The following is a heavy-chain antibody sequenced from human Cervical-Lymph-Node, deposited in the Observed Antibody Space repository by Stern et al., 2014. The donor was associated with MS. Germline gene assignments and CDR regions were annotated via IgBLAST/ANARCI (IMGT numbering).Heavy chain of an antibody. CDR2: MWYDGTKK. CDR1: GFTLSDYG. D-gene: IGHD2-15*01. Sequence: VQLVESGGGVVQPGKSLRLSCVASGFTLSDYGMHWIPQAPGKGPEWLAVMWYDGTKKFYAYSVKGRFSISRDTSKSTLYLQMNSLRAEDTAVYYCAGAEDKFLTVWGRGTLVTVSS. CDR3: AGAEDKFLTV. J-gene: IGHJ4*02. V-gene: IGHV3-33*01.